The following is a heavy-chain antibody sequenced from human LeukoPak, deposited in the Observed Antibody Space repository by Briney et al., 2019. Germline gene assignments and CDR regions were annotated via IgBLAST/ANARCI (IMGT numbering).Heavy chain of an antibody. J-gene: IGHJ3*02. Sequence: PSETLSLTCTVSGGSISSGGYYWSWIRQHPGKGLEWIGYIYYSGSTNYNPSLKSRVTISVDTSKNQFSLKLSSVTAADTAVYYCARCSRYCSGGSCYSYYAFDIWGQGTMVTVSS. D-gene: IGHD2-15*01. CDR3: ARCSRYCSGGSCYSYYAFDI. V-gene: IGHV4-61*08. CDR1: GGSISSGGYY. CDR2: IYYSGST.